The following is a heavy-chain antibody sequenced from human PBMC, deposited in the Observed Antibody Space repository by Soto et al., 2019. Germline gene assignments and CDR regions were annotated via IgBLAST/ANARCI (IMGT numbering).Heavy chain of an antibody. CDR3: ARATDHSSILYFDY. J-gene: IGHJ4*02. CDR1: GFTFSSYS. V-gene: IGHV3-48*02. Sequence: GGSLRLSCAASGFTFSSYSMNWVRQAPGKGLEWVSYISSSSSTIYYADSVKGRFTISRDNAKNSLYLQMNSLRDEDTAVYYCARATDHSSILYFDYWGQGTLVTVSS. CDR2: ISSSSSTI. D-gene: IGHD3-22*01.